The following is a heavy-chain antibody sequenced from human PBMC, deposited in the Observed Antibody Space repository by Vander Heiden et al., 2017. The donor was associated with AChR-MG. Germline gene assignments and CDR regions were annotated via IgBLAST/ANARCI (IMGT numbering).Heavy chain of an antibody. CDR3: ARECYDSLTRTNWFDP. CDR2: ISSSSSYI. Sequence: EVQLVESGGGLVKPGGSLRLSCAASGFTFSSHSMNWVRQAPGKGLEWVSSISSSSSYIYYADSVKGRFTISRDNAKNSLYLQMNSLRAEDTAVYYCARECYDSLTRTNWFDPWGQGTLVTVSS. J-gene: IGHJ5*02. V-gene: IGHV3-21*01. D-gene: IGHD3-9*01. CDR1: GFTFSSHS.